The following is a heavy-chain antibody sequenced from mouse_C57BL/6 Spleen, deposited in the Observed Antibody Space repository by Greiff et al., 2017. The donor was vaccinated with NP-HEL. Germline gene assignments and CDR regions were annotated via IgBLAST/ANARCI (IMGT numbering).Heavy chain of an antibody. CDR2: IYPGSGST. CDR1: GYTFTSYW. CDR3: AMSPFYYGSSPYYFDY. J-gene: IGHJ2*01. Sequence: VQLQQPGAELVKPGASVKMSCKASGYTFTSYWITWVKQRPGQGLEWIGDIYPGSGSTNYNEKFKSKATLTVDTSSSTAYMQLSSLTSEDSAVYYCAMSPFYYGSSPYYFDYWGQGTTLTVSS. V-gene: IGHV1-55*01. D-gene: IGHD1-1*01.